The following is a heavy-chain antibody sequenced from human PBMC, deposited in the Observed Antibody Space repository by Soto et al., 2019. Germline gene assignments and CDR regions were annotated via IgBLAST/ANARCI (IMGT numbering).Heavy chain of an antibody. J-gene: IGHJ5*02. CDR2: IIPILGIA. D-gene: IGHD3-16*01. V-gene: IGHV1-69*04. Sequence: ASVKVSCKASVCTFSSYIISWVRQAHGQGLEWMGRIIPILGIANYAQKFQGRVTITADKSTSTAYMELSSLRSEDTAVYYCARDKGRMSTFGGANWFDPWGQGTLVTVSS. CDR3: ARDKGRMSTFGGANWFDP. CDR1: VCTFSSYI.